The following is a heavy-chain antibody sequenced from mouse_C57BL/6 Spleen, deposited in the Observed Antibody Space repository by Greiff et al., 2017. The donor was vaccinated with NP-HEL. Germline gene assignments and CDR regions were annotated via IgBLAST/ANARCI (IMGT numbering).Heavy chain of an antibody. Sequence: EVQLQESGPELVKPGASVKIPCKASGYTFTDYNMDWVKQSHGKSLEWIGDINPNNGGTIYNQKFKGKATLTVDKSSSTAYMELRSLTSEDTAVYYCARRGAHYSNYWYFDVWGTGTTVTVSS. CDR1: GYTFTDYN. D-gene: IGHD2-5*01. CDR2: INPNNGGT. J-gene: IGHJ1*03. CDR3: ARRGAHYSNYWYFDV. V-gene: IGHV1-18*01.